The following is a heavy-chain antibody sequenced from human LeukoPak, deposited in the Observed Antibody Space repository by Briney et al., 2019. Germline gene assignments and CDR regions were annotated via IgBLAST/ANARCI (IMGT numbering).Heavy chain of an antibody. CDR2: INPNSGGT. CDR3: ASEAGIVGATPDY. J-gene: IGHJ4*02. Sequence: ASVKASCKASGYTFTGYYMHWVRQAPGQGLEWMGWINPNSGGTNYAQKFQGRVTMTRDTSISTAYMELSRLRSDDTAVYYCASEAGIVGATPDYWGQGTLVTVSS. CDR1: GYTFTGYY. D-gene: IGHD1-26*01. V-gene: IGHV1-2*02.